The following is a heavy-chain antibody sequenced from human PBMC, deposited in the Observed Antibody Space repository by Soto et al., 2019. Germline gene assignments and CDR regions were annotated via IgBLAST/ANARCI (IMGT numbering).Heavy chain of an antibody. D-gene: IGHD6-19*01. V-gene: IGHV3-53*01. CDR3: ARDSSGWYYYYYGMDV. Sequence: GGSLRLSCAASGFTVSSNYMSLVRQAPGKGLECVSVIYSGGSTYYADSVKGRFTISRDNSKNTLYLQMNSLRAEDTAVYYCARDSSGWYYYYYGMDVWGQGTTVTVSS. CDR2: IYSGGST. J-gene: IGHJ6*02. CDR1: GFTVSSNY.